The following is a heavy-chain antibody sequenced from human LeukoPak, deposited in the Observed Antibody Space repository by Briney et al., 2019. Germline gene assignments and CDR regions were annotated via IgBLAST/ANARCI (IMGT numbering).Heavy chain of an antibody. CDR2: VSAYNGNT. V-gene: IGHV1-18*01. CDR3: ARGEAYCGGDCSVY. J-gene: IGHJ4*02. Sequence: ASVKVSCKASGYTFTSYGISWVRQAPGQGLEWMGWVSAYNGNTNYAQKLQGRVTMTTDTSTSTAYMELRSLRSDDTAVYYCARGEAYCGGDCSVYWGQGTLVTVSS. CDR1: GYTFTSYG. D-gene: IGHD2-21*02.